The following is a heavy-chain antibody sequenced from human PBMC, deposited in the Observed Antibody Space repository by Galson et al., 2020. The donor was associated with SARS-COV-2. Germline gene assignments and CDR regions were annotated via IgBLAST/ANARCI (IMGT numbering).Heavy chain of an antibody. D-gene: IGHD1-26*01. V-gene: IGHV4-61*02. CDR1: GGSISSSSYY. CDR3: ARESRWELYFDY. CDR2: IYISERT. Sequence: SETLSLTCTVSGGSISSSSYYWRWIRQPAGKGLEWIGRIYISERTNYNPSLKSRVTISADTSKNQFSLRLTSVTAADTAVYYCARESRWELYFDYWGQGSLVAVSS. J-gene: IGHJ4*02.